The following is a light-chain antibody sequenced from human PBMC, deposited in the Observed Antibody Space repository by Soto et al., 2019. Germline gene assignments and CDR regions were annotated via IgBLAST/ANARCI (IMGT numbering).Light chain of an antibody. Sequence: QSALTQPASVSGSPGQSIAISCTGTSSDVGGYDYVSWYQQHPGKAPKLIIYDVNNRPSGVPARFSGSKSGNTASLTISGLQAEDEADYYCSSYTTSNTEVFGGGTQLTVL. J-gene: IGLJ3*02. CDR3: SSYTTSNTEV. V-gene: IGLV2-14*01. CDR1: SSDVGGYDY. CDR2: DVN.